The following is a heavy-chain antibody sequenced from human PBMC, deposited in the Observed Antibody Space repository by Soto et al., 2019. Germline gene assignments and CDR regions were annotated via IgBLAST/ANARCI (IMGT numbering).Heavy chain of an antibody. Sequence: PSETLSLTCPVSGGSISSANYYWSWLRQHPGKGLEWIGYIYYSGRTSYTPSLKSRVTISADTSKNQFSLNLSSVTAADTAVYYCARGYSNAYVGNWFDSWGQGTLVTVSS. J-gene: IGHJ5*01. CDR3: ARGYSNAYVGNWFDS. V-gene: IGHV4-31*03. D-gene: IGHD3-16*01. CDR2: IYYSGRT. CDR1: GGSISSANYY.